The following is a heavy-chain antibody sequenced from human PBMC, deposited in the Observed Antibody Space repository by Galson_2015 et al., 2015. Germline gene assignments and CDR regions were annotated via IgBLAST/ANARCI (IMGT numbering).Heavy chain of an antibody. CDR2: ISGSGGST. V-gene: IGHV3-23*01. CDR1: GFTFSSYA. J-gene: IGHJ4*02. D-gene: IGHD6-19*01. CDR3: AKDPRIKSYSSGWYFAY. Sequence: LRLSCAASGFTFSSYAMSWVRQAPGKGLEWVSTISGSGGSTYYADSVKGRFTISRDNSKNTLYLQMNSLRAEDTAVYYCAKDPRIKSYSSGWYFAYWGQGTLVTASS.